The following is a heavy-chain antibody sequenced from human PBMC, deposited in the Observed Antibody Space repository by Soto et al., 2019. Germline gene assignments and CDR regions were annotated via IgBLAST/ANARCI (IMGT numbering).Heavy chain of an antibody. CDR1: GYTFTSYA. J-gene: IGHJ4*02. D-gene: IGHD3-10*01. CDR3: ARVAYYGSGSYYNDVYYFDY. CDR2: INAGNGNT. Sequence: VKVSCKASGYTFTSYAMHWVRQAPGQRLEWMGWINAGNGNTKYSQKFQGRVTITRDTSASTAYMELSSLRSEDTAVYYCARVAYYGSGSYYNDVYYFDYWGQGTLVTVSS. V-gene: IGHV1-3*01.